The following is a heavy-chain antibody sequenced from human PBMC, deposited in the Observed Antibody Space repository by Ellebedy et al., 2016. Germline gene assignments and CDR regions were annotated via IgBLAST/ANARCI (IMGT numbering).Heavy chain of an antibody. CDR2: ISSSSTYI. D-gene: IGHD2/OR15-2a*01. CDR3: ARDRATFVDGSG. CDR1: GFYFDTCG. V-gene: IGHV3-21*06. Sequence: GESLKISCAASGFYFDTCGMSWVRQAPGRGLEWVASISSSSTYIHYAASVKGRFAISRDDANDSLFLHMSSLRVEDTAVYYCARDRATFVDGSGWGQGTLVTVSS. J-gene: IGHJ4*02.